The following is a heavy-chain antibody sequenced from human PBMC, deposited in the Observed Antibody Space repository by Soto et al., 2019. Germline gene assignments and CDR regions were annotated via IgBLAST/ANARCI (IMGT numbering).Heavy chain of an antibody. CDR3: ARERYCGSSTCYDSLYYQNMDV. J-gene: IGHJ6*03. V-gene: IGHV4-59*01. Sequence: PSETLSLTCTVSGGSISSYYWSWIRQPPGKGLEWIGYIYYSGSTNYNPSLKSRVTISVDTSKNQFSLKLSSVTAADTAVYYCARERYCGSSTCYDSLYYQNMDVWGKGIMVTVSS. CDR1: GGSISSYY. CDR2: IYYSGST. D-gene: IGHD3-16*01.